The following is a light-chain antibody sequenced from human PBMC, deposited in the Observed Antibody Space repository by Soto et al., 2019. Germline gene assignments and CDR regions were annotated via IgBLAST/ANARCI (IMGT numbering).Light chain of an antibody. CDR1: QGIISY. J-gene: IGKJ4*01. CDR3: QQSYSTPPLT. V-gene: IGKV1-9*01. CDR2: AAS. Sequence: DIQLTQSPSFLSASVGDRVTITCRASQGIISYLAWYQQKPGKAPKLLIYAASTLQSGVPSTFSGSGSGTEFTLTISNLQPEDFATYYCQQSYSTPPLTFGGGTKVDIK.